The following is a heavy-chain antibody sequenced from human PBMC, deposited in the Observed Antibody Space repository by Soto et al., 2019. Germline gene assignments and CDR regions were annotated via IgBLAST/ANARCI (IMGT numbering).Heavy chain of an antibody. J-gene: IGHJ1*01. CDR1: GFTFSSYA. Sequence: EVQLLESGGGLVQPGGSLRLSCAASGFTFSSYAMSWVRQAPGKGLEWVSAISGSGGSTYYADSVKGRFTISRDNSKNTLSMQMNSLRAEDTAVYYCAKADVSAVAGTYFQHWGQGTLVTVSS. CDR3: AKADVSAVAGTYFQH. V-gene: IGHV3-23*01. CDR2: ISGSGGST. D-gene: IGHD6-19*01.